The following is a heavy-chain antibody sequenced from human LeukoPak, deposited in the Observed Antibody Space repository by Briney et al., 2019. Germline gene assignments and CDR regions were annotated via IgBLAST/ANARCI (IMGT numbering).Heavy chain of an antibody. D-gene: IGHD3-22*01. CDR2: IYPGDSDT. V-gene: IGHV5-51*01. J-gene: IGHJ3*02. Sequence: GESLKISWKGSGYSFTSYWIGWVRQMPGKGLEWMGIIYPGDSDTRYSPSFQGQVTISADKSISTAYLQWSSLKASDTAMYYCARRRDSSGYPDAFDIWGQGTMVTVSS. CDR3: ARRRDSSGYPDAFDI. CDR1: GYSFTSYW.